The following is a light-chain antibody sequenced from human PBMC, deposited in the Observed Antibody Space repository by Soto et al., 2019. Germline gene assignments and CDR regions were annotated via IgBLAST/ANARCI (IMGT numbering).Light chain of an antibody. V-gene: IGKV3-20*01. Sequence: EVVMTKSPATLSVSPGERATLSCRASQSVTSNYLAWYQQKPGQAPRLLIYGASSRATGVPDRFSDSGSGTDFTLTFSTLEAEDLAVYYCQHYTDWPLTFGQGTKVEV. CDR2: GAS. CDR1: QSVTSNY. J-gene: IGKJ1*01. CDR3: QHYTDWPLT.